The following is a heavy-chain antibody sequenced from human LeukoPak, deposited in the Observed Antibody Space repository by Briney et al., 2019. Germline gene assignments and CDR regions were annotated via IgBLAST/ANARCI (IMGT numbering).Heavy chain of an antibody. CDR1: GFSFKNYG. J-gene: IGHJ4*02. CDR2: IWYDGNSE. D-gene: IGHD2-2*01. CDR3: AKDRTLPDIVVVPAR. Sequence: PGGSLRLSCAASGFSFKNYGMHWVRQAPGKGLEWVAVIWYDGNSEYYADSVKGRFTISRDNSKDTLYLQMNSLRAEDTAVYYCAKDRTLPDIVVVPARWGQGTLVTVSS. V-gene: IGHV3-33*06.